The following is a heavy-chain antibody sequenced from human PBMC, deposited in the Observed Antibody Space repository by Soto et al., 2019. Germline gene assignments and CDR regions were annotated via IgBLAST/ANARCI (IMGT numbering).Heavy chain of an antibody. Sequence: GSLRLSCAAAGVTFSTYAMSWVRQGPGRGLEWVSVIIGSDDRTFYADSVKGRFTISRDNPKNTLYLQMNSLRAQDTAIYYCAKGAISRPYYCCDYWGQGTLVTVSS. D-gene: IGHD2-2*02. J-gene: IGHJ4*02. CDR1: GVTFSTYA. CDR2: IIGSDDRT. CDR3: AKGAISRPYYCCDY. V-gene: IGHV3-23*01.